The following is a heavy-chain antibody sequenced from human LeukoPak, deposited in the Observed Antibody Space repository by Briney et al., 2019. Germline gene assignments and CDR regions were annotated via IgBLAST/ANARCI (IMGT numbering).Heavy chain of an antibody. D-gene: IGHD4-17*01. CDR3: ASTYGDQDGIFDY. CDR2: IYYSGST. Sequence: KPSETLSLTCTVSGGSIASSSYYWGWIRQPPGKGLEWIGSIYYSGSTYYSPSLKSRVTISVDTSKNQFSLKLSSVTAADTAVYYCASTYGDQDGIFDYWGQGILVTVSS. V-gene: IGHV4-39*01. CDR1: GGSIASSSYY. J-gene: IGHJ4*02.